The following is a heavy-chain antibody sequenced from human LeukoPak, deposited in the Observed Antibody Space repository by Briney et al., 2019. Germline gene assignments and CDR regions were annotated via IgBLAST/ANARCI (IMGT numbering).Heavy chain of an antibody. Sequence: ASVKVSCKASGYTFTGYYMHWVRQAPGQGLEWMEWINPNSGGTNYAQKFQGRVTMTRDTSISTAYMELSRLRSDDTAVYYCARDTIFGVVISPYYYYYMDVWGKGTTVTVSS. D-gene: IGHD3-3*01. J-gene: IGHJ6*03. CDR2: INPNSGGT. V-gene: IGHV1-2*02. CDR1: GYTFTGYY. CDR3: ARDTIFGVVISPYYYYYMDV.